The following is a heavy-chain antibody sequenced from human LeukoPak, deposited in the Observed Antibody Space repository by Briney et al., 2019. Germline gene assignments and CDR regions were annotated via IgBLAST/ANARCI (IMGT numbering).Heavy chain of an antibody. CDR1: GGSISSYY. CDR3: ARGLGSDGVGATVAFEPSTLTPYYFDY. CDR2: IYYSGST. V-gene: IGHV4-59*12. D-gene: IGHD1-26*01. Sequence: PSETLSLTCTVSGGSISSYYWSWIRQPPGKGLEWIGYIYYSGSTNYNPSLKSRVTISVDTSKNQFSLKLSSVTAADTAVYYCARGLGSDGVGATVAFEPSTLTPYYFDYWGQGTLVTVSS. J-gene: IGHJ4*02.